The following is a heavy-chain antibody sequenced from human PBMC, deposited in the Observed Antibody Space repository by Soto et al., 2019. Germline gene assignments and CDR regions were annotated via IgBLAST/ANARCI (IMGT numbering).Heavy chain of an antibody. CDR1: GFTFSSYA. CDR3: AKVFLRCSGGSCYDFCAFDI. CDR2: ISGSGGST. V-gene: IGHV3-23*01. J-gene: IGHJ3*02. Sequence: GGSLRLSCAASGFTFSSYAMSWVRQAPGKGLEWVSAISGSGGSTYYADSVKGRFTISRDNSKNTLYLQMNSLRAEDTAVYYCAKVFLRCSGGSCYDFCAFDIWGQGTMVTVSS. D-gene: IGHD2-15*01.